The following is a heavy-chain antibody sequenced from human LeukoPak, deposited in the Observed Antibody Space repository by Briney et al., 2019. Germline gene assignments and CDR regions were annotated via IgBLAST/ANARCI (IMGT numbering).Heavy chain of an antibody. D-gene: IGHD6-13*01. CDR3: ATAQAQQLNSFYYFYIDV. V-gene: IGHV1-69*05. Sequence: SVKVSCKASGGTFISYGISWVGQARGKGGEWMGGIIPIFGRTNYAKKFQGRDTITTEENRRKDYMEMRRVRHRDTAVYYCATAQAQQLNSFYYFYIDVWGKGTTVTVSS. CDR1: GGTFISYG. J-gene: IGHJ6*03. CDR2: IIPIFGRT.